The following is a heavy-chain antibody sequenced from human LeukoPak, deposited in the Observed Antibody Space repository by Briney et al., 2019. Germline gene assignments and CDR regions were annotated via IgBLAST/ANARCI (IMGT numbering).Heavy chain of an antibody. V-gene: IGHV3-30*02. CDR2: IRNDGSNE. J-gene: IGHJ5*02. CDR1: GVTFRDYG. CDR3: AKGGSASHNWFDP. Sequence: GGSLRLSCAASGVTFRDYGMHWIRQAPGKGLEWVAFIRNDGSNEYYPDSVKGRFTISRDNSRNTLYLQMNSLRDEDTAVYYCAKGGSASHNWFDPWGQGTLVTVSS. D-gene: IGHD2-15*01.